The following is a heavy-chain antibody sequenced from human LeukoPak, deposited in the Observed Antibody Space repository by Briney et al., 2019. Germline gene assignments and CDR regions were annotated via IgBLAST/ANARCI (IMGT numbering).Heavy chain of an antibody. CDR3: ARLQIRRPFDY. CDR2: IYHSGSA. V-gene: IGHV4-38-2*01. CDR1: GFSISNDYY. J-gene: IGHJ4*02. Sequence: SETLSLTCAVSGFSISNDYYWGWIRQPPGKGLEWVGNIYHSGSAYYNPSLRSRVTMSVDISKNQFSLKLTSVTAADTAVHYCARLQIRRPFDYWGQGALVTVSS.